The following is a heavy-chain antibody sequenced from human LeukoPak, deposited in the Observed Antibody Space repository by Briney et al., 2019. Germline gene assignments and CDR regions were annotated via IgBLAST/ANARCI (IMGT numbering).Heavy chain of an antibody. Sequence: GGSLRLSCAASGFTFSSYAMSWVRQAPGKGLEWVSAISGSGGSTYYADSVMGRFTISRDNSKNTLYLQVNSLRVEDTAVYSCAKSPGVNGYYFFDSWGQGSLVTVSS. CDR3: AKSPGVNGYYFFDS. D-gene: IGHD5-24*01. CDR2: ISGSGGST. CDR1: GFTFSSYA. J-gene: IGHJ4*02. V-gene: IGHV3-23*01.